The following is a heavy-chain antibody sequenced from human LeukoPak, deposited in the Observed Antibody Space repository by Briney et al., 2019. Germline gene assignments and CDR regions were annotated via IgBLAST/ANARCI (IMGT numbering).Heavy chain of an antibody. CDR1: GYTFNNYY. J-gene: IGHJ3*02. D-gene: IGHD4-17*01. CDR3: AIGYSIYGAFDI. CDR2: INPNSGGP. V-gene: IGHV1-2*02. Sequence: ASMTVSCKASGYTFNNYYIHWVRQAPGQGLEWMGWINPNSGGPNYAQNFQGRVTMTRDTSITTAYMEFSSLRSDDTAVYYCAIGYSIYGAFDIWGQGTMVTVSS.